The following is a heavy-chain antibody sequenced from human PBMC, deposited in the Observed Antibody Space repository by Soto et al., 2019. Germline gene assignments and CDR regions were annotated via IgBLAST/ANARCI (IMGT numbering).Heavy chain of an antibody. CDR1: EFTVSNKY. CDR3: ARDHAVADAFDL. J-gene: IGHJ3*01. D-gene: IGHD2-15*01. Sequence: GGSLRLSCAASEFTVSNKYMSWVRQAPGKGLEWVSVIYGGDSTYYTDSVKGRFTIARDNSQNTLYLQMNSLRDEDTATYYCARDHAVADAFDLWGQGTMVTVSS. CDR2: IYGGDST. V-gene: IGHV3-53*01.